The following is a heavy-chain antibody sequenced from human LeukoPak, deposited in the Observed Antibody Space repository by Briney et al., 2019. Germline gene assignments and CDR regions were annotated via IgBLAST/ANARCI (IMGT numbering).Heavy chain of an antibody. J-gene: IGHJ3*02. V-gene: IGHV4-39*02. CDR3: ARAARLRITLVRLIHAAFDM. CDR1: GGSISSNPYY. D-gene: IGHD3-10*01. CDR2: LYYAGNT. Sequence: PSETLSLTCTVSGGSISSNPYYWGWIRQPPGKGLEWIGSLYYAGNTFLNPTLDSRVTITVDKSKNQFSLKLRSATAADTAVYYCARAARLRITLVRLIHAAFDMWGQGTMVTVSS.